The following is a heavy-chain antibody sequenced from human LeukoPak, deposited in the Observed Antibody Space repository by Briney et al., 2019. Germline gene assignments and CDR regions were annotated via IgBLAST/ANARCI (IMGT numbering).Heavy chain of an antibody. V-gene: IGHV4-39*07. CDR3: ASDIVHDAFDI. Sequence: SETLSLTCTVSGGSISSSSYYWGWIRQPPGKGLEWIGSIYYSGSTYYNPSLKSRVTISVDTSKNQFSLKLSSVTAADTAVYYCASDIVHDAFDIWGQGTMVTVSS. CDR2: IYYSGST. D-gene: IGHD6-6*01. CDR1: GGSISSSSYY. J-gene: IGHJ3*02.